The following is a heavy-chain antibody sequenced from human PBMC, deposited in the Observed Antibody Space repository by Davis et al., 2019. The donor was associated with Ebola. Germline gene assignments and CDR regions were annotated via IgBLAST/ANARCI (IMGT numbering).Heavy chain of an antibody. CDR1: GFTLTNYA. CDR2: MNPNSGNT. D-gene: IGHD6-6*01. J-gene: IGHJ4*02. CDR3: ARGVYSSSGPFPFFDY. Sequence: ASVKVSCKASGFTLTNYAIHWVRQAPGQRLEWMGWMNPNSGNTGYAQKFQGRVTMTRNTSISTAYMELSSLRSEDTAVYYCARGVYSSSGPFPFFDYWGQGTLVTVSS. V-gene: IGHV1-8*02.